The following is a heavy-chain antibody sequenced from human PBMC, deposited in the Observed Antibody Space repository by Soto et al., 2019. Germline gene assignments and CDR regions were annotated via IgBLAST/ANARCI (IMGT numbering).Heavy chain of an antibody. J-gene: IGHJ4*02. CDR1: GFTFSSYA. V-gene: IGHV3-30-3*01. CDR3: ARDHRDFF. CDR2: ISHDGGNK. D-gene: IGHD2-21*02. Sequence: QVQLVESGGGRVQPGKSLRLSCAASGFTFSSYAMHWVRQAPGRGLEWLALISHDGGNKYHADSVKGRFSISRDNSKNTLFLHMNSLRVEDTAVYYCARDHRDFFWGQGTLVSVSS.